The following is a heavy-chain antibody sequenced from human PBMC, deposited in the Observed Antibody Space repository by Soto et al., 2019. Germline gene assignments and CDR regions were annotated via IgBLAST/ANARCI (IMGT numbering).Heavy chain of an antibody. J-gene: IGHJ6*02. Sequence: PGGSLRLSCAASGFTFSSYAMSWVRQAPGKGLEWVSAISGSGGSTYYADSVKGRFTISRDNSKNTLYLQMNSLRAEDTAVYYCSKFLGYCSGGSCYSHYYYGMDVWGQGTTVTVSS. D-gene: IGHD2-15*01. CDR3: SKFLGYCSGGSCYSHYYYGMDV. CDR1: GFTFSSYA. CDR2: ISGSGGST. V-gene: IGHV3-23*01.